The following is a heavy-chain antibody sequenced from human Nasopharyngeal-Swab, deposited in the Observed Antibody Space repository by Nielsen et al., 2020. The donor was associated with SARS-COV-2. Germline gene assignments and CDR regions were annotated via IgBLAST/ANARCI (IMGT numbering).Heavy chain of an antibody. D-gene: IGHD6-19*01. V-gene: IGHV3-7*01. Sequence: GESLKISCAASGLTFSGYWMSWVRQAPGKGLEWVANIKEDGSEKYYVDSVKGRFTISRDNAKNSLFLQMNSLRVADTAVYYCARLLEVGGTPLDYWGQGTLVSVSS. CDR2: IKEDGSEK. CDR1: GLTFSGYW. J-gene: IGHJ4*02. CDR3: ARLLEVGGTPLDY.